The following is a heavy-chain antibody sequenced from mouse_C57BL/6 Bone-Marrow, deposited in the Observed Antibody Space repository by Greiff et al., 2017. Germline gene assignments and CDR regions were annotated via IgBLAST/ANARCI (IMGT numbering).Heavy chain of an antibody. CDR3: SSFDGNYFDF. CDR2: IDPEIGDT. J-gene: IGHJ2*01. CDR1: GLNIKDDY. Sequence: EVQLQQSGAELVRPGASVKLSCTASGLNIKDDYIHWVKQRPEQGLEWIGWIDPEIGDTEYASKFQGKATITSDTSSNTAYLKLSSLTSEDTAVYYCSSFDGNYFDFWGQGTPLTVAS. D-gene: IGHD2-3*01. V-gene: IGHV14-4*01.